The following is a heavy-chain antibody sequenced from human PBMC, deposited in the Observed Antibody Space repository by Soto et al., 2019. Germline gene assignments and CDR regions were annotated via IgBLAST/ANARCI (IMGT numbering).Heavy chain of an antibody. V-gene: IGHV3-23*01. CDR2: ISGSGGDT. J-gene: IGHJ5*02. CDR1: GFTFSDYA. Sequence: EVQLLESGGGLVQPGGSLRLSCAASGFTFSDYARNWVRQAPGKGLEWVSGISGSGGDTYYADSVNGRFTISRDNSKNTLYLQMSSLRADDTAVYLCAKGGCSGVSCGWFDPWGQGTLVTVSS. D-gene: IGHD2-15*01. CDR3: AKGGCSGVSCGWFDP.